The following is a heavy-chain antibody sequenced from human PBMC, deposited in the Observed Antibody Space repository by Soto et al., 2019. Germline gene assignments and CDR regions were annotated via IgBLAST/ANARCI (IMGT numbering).Heavy chain of an antibody. J-gene: IGHJ4*02. D-gene: IGHD3-22*01. CDR1: GFTFSASY. CDR3: ARDYFDSSVYSAFDY. Sequence: QVQLVESGGGLVKPGGSLRLSCAASGFTFSASYMSWLRQAPGKGLEGVSYISGSSGYRDYADSVKGRFTISRDNAKNSVYLQMNSLRAEDTAVYYCARDYFDSSVYSAFDYWGQGTRVTVSS. V-gene: IGHV3-11*06. CDR2: ISGSSGYR.